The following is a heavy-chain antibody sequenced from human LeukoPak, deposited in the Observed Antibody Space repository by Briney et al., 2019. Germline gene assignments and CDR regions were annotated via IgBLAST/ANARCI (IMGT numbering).Heavy chain of an antibody. V-gene: IGHV1-2*02. CDR2: INPNSGGT. J-gene: IGHJ4*02. CDR1: GYTFTGYY. Sequence: ASVKVSCKASGYTFTGYYMHWVRQAPGQGLEWMGWINPNSGGTNYAQECQGRVTMTRDTSITTAYMELSRLRSDDTAVYYCAKLDLLGYWGQGTLVTVSS. CDR3: AKLDLLGY. D-gene: IGHD2-15*01.